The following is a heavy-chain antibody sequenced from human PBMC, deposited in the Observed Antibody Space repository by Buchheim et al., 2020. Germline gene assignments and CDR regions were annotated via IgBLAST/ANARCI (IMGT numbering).Heavy chain of an antibody. CDR3: ARGGYCSSTSCYIGFVYYYMDV. CDR1: GFTFDDYG. V-gene: IGHV3-20*04. CDR2: INWNGGST. Sequence: EVQLVESGGGVVRPGGSLRLSCAASGFTFDDYGMSWVRQAPGKGLEWVSGINWNGGSTGYADSVKGRFTISRDNAKNSLYLQMNSLRAEDTALYYCARGGYCSSTSCYIGFVYYYMDVWGKGTT. D-gene: IGHD2-2*02. J-gene: IGHJ6*03.